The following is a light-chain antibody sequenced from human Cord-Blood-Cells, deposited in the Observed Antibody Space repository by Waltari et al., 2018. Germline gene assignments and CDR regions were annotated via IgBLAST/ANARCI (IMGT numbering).Light chain of an antibody. Sequence: EIVLTQSPATLSVSPGDRATLSCRARQSVSSYLAWYQQKPGQSPRLLIYDASNRATGIPARFSGSGSGTDFTLTLSSLEPEDFAVYYCQQRSNWPITFGQATRLEIK. J-gene: IGKJ5*01. CDR3: QQRSNWPIT. V-gene: IGKV3-11*01. CDR1: QSVSSY. CDR2: DAS.